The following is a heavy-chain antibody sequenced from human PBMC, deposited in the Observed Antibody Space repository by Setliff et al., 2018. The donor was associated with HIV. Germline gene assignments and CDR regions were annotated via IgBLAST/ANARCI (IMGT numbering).Heavy chain of an antibody. Sequence: ASVKVSCKASGYTFTTYAMNWVRQAPGQGLEWMGWINSNTGNPMYAQGFTGRFVFSLDTSVSTAYLQISSLKAEDTAVYYCARKGRGDYDFWSGSRGAFDIWGQGTMVTVSS. D-gene: IGHD3-3*01. CDR1: GYTFTTYA. CDR2: INSNTGNP. V-gene: IGHV7-4-1*02. J-gene: IGHJ3*02. CDR3: ARKGRGDYDFWSGSRGAFDI.